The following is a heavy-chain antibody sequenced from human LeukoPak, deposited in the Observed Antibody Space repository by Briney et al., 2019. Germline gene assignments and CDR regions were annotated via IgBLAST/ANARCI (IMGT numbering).Heavy chain of an antibody. Sequence: GGSLRLSCAASGSTFSNYGMHWVRQAPGQGLQWVALISNDGSNKYYTDSVKGRFTISRDNSKNALYLEMNSLRAEDTAVYFCARVVQTGYGGYKTYYYYFAMDVWGQGTAVTVSS. D-gene: IGHD5-12*01. V-gene: IGHV3-30*03. J-gene: IGHJ6*02. CDR1: GSTFSNYG. CDR3: ARVVQTGYGGYKTYYYYFAMDV. CDR2: ISNDGSNK.